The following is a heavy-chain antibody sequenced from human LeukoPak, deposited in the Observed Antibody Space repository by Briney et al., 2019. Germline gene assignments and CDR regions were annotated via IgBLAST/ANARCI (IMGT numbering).Heavy chain of an antibody. D-gene: IGHD3-9*01. J-gene: IGHJ4*02. V-gene: IGHV3-23*01. Sequence: GGSLRLSCAASGFTFSNYAMCWVRQAPGKGREWVSTISGSGGRTQYADAVKRRFPLSRDNSKNMLYLQMNGLRAEDTAVYYCAKDISTSQYSYFDFWDQGTLVTVSS. CDR1: GFTFSNYA. CDR3: AKDISTSQYSYFDF. CDR2: ISGSGGRT.